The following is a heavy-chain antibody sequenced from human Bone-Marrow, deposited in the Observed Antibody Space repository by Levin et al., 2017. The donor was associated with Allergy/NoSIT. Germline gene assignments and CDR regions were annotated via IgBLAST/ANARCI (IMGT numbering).Heavy chain of an antibody. Sequence: GGSLRLSCVGSGFTFGSHTMNWVRQAPGKGLEWVSSISSLTLSSTTYIYYADSVRGRFTISRDNAKNSLFLQMDNLRAEDTAVYYCARENYDSSGNFPRDFAYWGQGTLVTVSS. CDR2: ISSLTLSSTTYI. CDR1: GFTFGSHT. CDR3: ARENYDSSGNFPRDFAY. D-gene: IGHD3-22*01. V-gene: IGHV3-21*01. J-gene: IGHJ4*02.